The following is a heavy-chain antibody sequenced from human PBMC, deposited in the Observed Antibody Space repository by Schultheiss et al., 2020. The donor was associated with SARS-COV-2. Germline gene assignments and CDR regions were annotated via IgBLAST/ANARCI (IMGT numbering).Heavy chain of an antibody. D-gene: IGHD6-25*01. CDR3: ARIPGFSSGDPGGMDV. CDR2: IHWNDDK. CDR1: GFSLSTSGMC. J-gene: IGHJ6*02. Sequence: SGPTLVKPTQTLTLTCTFSGFSLSTSGMCVGWIRQPPGKALEWLALIHWNDDKRYSPSLKSRLTITKDTPKNQVVLTMTNMDPVDTATYYCARIPGFSSGDPGGMDVWGQGTTVTVSS. V-gene: IGHV2-5*01.